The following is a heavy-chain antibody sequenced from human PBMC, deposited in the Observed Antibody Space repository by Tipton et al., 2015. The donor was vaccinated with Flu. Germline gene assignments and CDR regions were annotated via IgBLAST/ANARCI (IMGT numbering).Heavy chain of an antibody. J-gene: IGHJ4*02. Sequence: QVQLVQSGAEVKKPGASAKVSCKASGYTFTSYYMHWVRQAPGQGLEWMGIINPSGGSTSYAQKFQGRVTMTRDTSTSTVYMELSSLRSEDTAVYYCARDTGGYDSSGYYPDYWGQGTLVTVSS. CDR3: ARDTGGYDSSGYYPDY. V-gene: IGHV1-46*01. CDR2: INPSGGST. D-gene: IGHD3-22*01. CDR1: GYTFTSYY.